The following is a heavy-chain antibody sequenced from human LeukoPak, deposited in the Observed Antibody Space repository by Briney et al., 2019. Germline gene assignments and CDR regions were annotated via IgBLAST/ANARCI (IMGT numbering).Heavy chain of an antibody. J-gene: IGHJ4*02. CDR2: ISWNSGRT. CDR3: ARLRDDVTNFDS. CDR1: GFTFDDYA. Sequence: PGGSLTLSHAASGFTFDDYAMHWVRQAPGKGLQWVSGISWNSGRTGYADSVRGRFTISRDNAKSSLFLQMNNLRVEDTAVYYCARLRDDVTNFDSWGQGTLVTVSS. V-gene: IGHV3-9*01. D-gene: IGHD2-8*01.